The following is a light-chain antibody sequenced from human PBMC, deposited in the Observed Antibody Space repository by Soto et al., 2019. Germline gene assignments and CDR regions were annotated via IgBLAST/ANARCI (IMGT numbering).Light chain of an antibody. CDR3: QQYENLPYT. J-gene: IGKJ2*01. CDR2: DIS. CDR1: QVISNY. Sequence: DIQMTQSASSLSASVGDRVTITCHASQVISNYLNWYQQKPGKAPKLLVYDISTLEIGVPSRFSGSGSWTDFTFTITGLQPEDIATYYCQQYENLPYTFGQGTKLEI. V-gene: IGKV1-33*01.